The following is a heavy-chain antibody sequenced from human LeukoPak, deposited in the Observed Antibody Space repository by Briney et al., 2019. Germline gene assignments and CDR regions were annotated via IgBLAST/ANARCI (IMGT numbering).Heavy chain of an antibody. CDR2: IIPIFGTA. CDR1: GGTFSSYA. CDR3: ASFSYGGSQFDY. V-gene: IGHV1-69*06. J-gene: IGHJ4*02. D-gene: IGHD4-23*01. Sequence: GASVKVSCKASGGTFSSYAISWVRQAPGQGLEWMGGIIPIFGTANYAQKFQGRVTITADKSTSTAYMELSSLRSEDTAVYYCASFSYGGSQFDYWGQGTLVTVSS.